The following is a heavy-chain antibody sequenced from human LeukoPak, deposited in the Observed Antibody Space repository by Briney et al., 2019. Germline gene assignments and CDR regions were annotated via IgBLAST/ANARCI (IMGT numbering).Heavy chain of an antibody. Sequence: GASVKVSCKASAYTFNGYLIHWVRQAPGQGLEWMGLIDPNGGSTGYAQRFQGRVTVTRDTSTSTAYMEPRSLRSDDTAVYYCARWGSSTGEDWFDPWGQGTLVTVSS. CDR1: AYTFNGYL. D-gene: IGHD2-2*01. V-gene: IGHV1-46*02. J-gene: IGHJ5*02. CDR3: ARWGSSTGEDWFDP. CDR2: IDPNGGST.